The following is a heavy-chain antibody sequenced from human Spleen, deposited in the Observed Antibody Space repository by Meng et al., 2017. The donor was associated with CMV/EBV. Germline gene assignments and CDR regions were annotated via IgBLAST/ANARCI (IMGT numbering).Heavy chain of an antibody. V-gene: IGHV6-1*01. Sequence: HSGPGLGKHSPTPSLTGAISGDSVSSNSAAWNWIRQSPSRGVEWLGRTYYRSKWYNDYAVSVKSRITINQDTSKNQFSLQLNSVTPEDTAVYYCARLRHDYGTGFDPWGQGTLVTVSS. J-gene: IGHJ5*02. CDR3: ARLRHDYGTGFDP. D-gene: IGHD4-17*01. CDR1: GDSVSSNSAA. CDR2: TYYRSKWYN.